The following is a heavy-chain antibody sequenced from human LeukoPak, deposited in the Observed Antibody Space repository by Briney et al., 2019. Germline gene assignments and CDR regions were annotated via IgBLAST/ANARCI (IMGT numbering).Heavy chain of an antibody. D-gene: IGHD5-12*01. Sequence: GASVKVSCKASGYTFTSYDINWVRQATGQGLEWMGWMNPNSGNTGYAQKFQGRVTMTRNTSISTAYMELSSLRSEDTAVYYCARVGYSGYDPGFDYWGQGTLVTVSS. CDR2: MNPNSGNT. J-gene: IGHJ4*02. CDR1: GYTFTSYD. CDR3: ARVGYSGYDPGFDY. V-gene: IGHV1-8*01.